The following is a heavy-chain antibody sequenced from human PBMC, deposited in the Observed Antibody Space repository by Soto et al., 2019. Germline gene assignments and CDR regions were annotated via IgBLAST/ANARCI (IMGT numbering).Heavy chain of an antibody. CDR1: GFTFSSYS. CDR3: ARGPATTMTNPFRAYSFFHYMDV. D-gene: IGHD4-17*01. V-gene: IGHV3-48*01. J-gene: IGHJ6*03. CDR2: ISSSTKTI. Sequence: EVQVVESGGGLIQPGGSLRLSCATSGFTFSSYSMNWVRQAPGKGLEWVSYISSSTKTIYYADSVKGRFTISRDNAQNSLYLQMNSLRAEDTAVYHCARGPATTMTNPFRAYSFFHYMDVWGKGTTVTVSS.